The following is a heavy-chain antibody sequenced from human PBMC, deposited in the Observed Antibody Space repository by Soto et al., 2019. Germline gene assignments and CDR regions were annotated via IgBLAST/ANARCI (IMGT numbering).Heavy chain of an antibody. J-gene: IGHJ4*02. Sequence: EVQLLESGGGLVQPGGSLRLSCAASGFTFSSYAMSWVRQAPGKGLEWVSAISGSGGSTYYADSVKGRFTISIDNSKNTLYLQMNSLRAEDTAVDYCAKKLTIFGVVIDYWGQGTLVTVSS. CDR3: AKKLTIFGVVIDY. D-gene: IGHD3-3*01. CDR1: GFTFSSYA. CDR2: ISGSGGST. V-gene: IGHV3-23*01.